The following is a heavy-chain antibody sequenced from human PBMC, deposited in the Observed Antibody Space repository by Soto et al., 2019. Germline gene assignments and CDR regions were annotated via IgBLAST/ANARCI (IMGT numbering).Heavy chain of an antibody. V-gene: IGHV3-23*01. CDR2: ISAAGDLT. Sequence: GGSLRLSCAASGFTFNTYAMSWVRQAPGKGLEWVSGISAAGDLTDYVDSVKGRFTISRDNSNNMVYVQMDSLRAEDTAVYYCVKKTPGAWPFDSWGQGTLVTVSS. D-gene: IGHD2-21*01. CDR1: GFTFNTYA. J-gene: IGHJ4*02. CDR3: VKKTPGAWPFDS.